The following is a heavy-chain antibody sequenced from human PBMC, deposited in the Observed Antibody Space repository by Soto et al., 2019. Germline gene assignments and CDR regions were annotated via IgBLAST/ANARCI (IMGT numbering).Heavy chain of an antibody. Sequence: PGGSLSLSCAASGFSFSYYGMHWVRQAPGKGLEWVAFISFDGSNKDYADSVKGRFTVSRDSSKNTLYLQMNSLRAEDTAVYFCANSRGNSVSEYLQHWGQGTLVTVSS. CDR2: ISFDGSNK. CDR3: ANSRGNSVSEYLQH. V-gene: IGHV3-30*18. D-gene: IGHD3-22*01. CDR1: GFSFSYYG. J-gene: IGHJ1*01.